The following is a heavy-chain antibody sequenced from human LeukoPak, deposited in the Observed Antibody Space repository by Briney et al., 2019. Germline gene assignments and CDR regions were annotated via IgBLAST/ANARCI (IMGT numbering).Heavy chain of an antibody. J-gene: IGHJ5*02. CDR1: GFTFSSYA. CDR2: IRSKANSYAT. D-gene: IGHD4-17*01. Sequence: GGSLRLSCAASGFTFSSYAMSWVRQASGKGLEWVGRIRSKANSYATAYAASVKGRFTISRDDSKNTAYLQMNSLKTEDTAVYYCTRHPRDYGDSNWFDPWGQGTLVTVSS. CDR3: TRHPRDYGDSNWFDP. V-gene: IGHV3-73*01.